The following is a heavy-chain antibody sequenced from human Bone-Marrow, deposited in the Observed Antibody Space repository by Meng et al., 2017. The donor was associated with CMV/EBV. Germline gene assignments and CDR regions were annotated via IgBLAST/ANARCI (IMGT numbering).Heavy chain of an antibody. CDR1: GYTFTTYG. CDR3: ARDMIASRPGWFDP. Sequence: QVQLVQSGAEVRKPESSVKVSCKASGYTFTTYGLSWVRQAPGQGLEWMGWISNYNGNTNYAQKFQDRVTMTTDASTSIAYMELRSLRFDDTAIYYCARDMIASRPGWFDPWGQGTLVTVSS. D-gene: IGHD6-6*01. CDR2: ISNYNGNT. J-gene: IGHJ5*02. V-gene: IGHV1-18*01.